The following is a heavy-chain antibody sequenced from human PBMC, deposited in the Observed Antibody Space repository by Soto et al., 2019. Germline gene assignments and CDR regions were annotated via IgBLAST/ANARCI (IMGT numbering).Heavy chain of an antibody. D-gene: IGHD3-10*01. V-gene: IGHV7-4-1*01. CDR2: INTNTGNP. J-gene: IGHJ6*02. Sequence: ASVKVSCKASGYTFTSYAMNWVRQAPGQGLEWMGWINTNTGNPTYAQGFTGRFVFSLDTSVSTAYLQICSLKAEDTALYYCARKYLPYYGSGSPYGMDVWGQGTTVTVSS. CDR3: ARKYLPYYGSGSPYGMDV. CDR1: GYTFTSYA.